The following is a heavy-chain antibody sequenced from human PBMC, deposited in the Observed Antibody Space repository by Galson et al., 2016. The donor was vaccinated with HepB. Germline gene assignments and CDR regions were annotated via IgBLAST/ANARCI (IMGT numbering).Heavy chain of an antibody. CDR3: TRSPYAGSFSFDY. CDR1: GFPLSTNAMS. Sequence: PALVKPTQTLTLTCTFSGFPLSTNAMSVIWIRQPPGKALEWLALVDWDDNEYFNTSLETRLTISKDTSKNQVVLTMTNMSPVDTATYYCTRSPYAGSFSFDYWGQGILVTVSS. J-gene: IGHJ4*02. D-gene: IGHD1-26*01. V-gene: IGHV2-70*01. CDR2: VDWDDNE.